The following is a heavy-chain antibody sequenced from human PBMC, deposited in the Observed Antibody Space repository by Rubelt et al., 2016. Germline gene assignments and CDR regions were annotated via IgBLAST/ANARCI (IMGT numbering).Heavy chain of an antibody. V-gene: IGHV4-4*07. Sequence: KPSETLSLTCTVSGGSISSYYWSWIRQPAGKGLEWIGRIYTSGSTNYNPSLKSRVTMSVDTSKNQFSLKLSSVTAADTAVYYCARQLGEYYGSRSPYYFDYWGQGTLVTVSS. D-gene: IGHD3-10*01. J-gene: IGHJ4*02. CDR3: ARQLGEYYGSRSPYYFDY. CDR2: IYTSGST. CDR1: GGSISSYY.